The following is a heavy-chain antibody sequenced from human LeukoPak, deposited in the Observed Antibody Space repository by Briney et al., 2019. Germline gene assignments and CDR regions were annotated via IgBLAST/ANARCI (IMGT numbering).Heavy chain of an antibody. Sequence: GGSLRLSCAASGFTVSSNYMSWVRQAPGRGLEWVSFIYSSVTHYSDSVKGRFTISRDNSKNTLFLQMNSLRAEDTAVYYCARRAGAYSHPYDYWGQGTLVTVSS. CDR2: IYSSVT. D-gene: IGHD4/OR15-4a*01. CDR3: ARRAGAYSHPYDY. CDR1: GFTVSSNY. V-gene: IGHV3-53*01. J-gene: IGHJ4*02.